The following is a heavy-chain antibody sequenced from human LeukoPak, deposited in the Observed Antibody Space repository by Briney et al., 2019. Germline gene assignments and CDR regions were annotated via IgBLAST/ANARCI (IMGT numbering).Heavy chain of an antibody. D-gene: IGHD3-16*01. Sequence: SETLSLTCAVYGGSFSGYYWSWIRQPPGEGLEWIGEINHSGSTNYNPSLKSRVTISVDTSKNQFSLKLSSVTAADTAVYYRARGGWGYYFDYWGQGTLVTVSS. J-gene: IGHJ4*02. V-gene: IGHV4-34*01. CDR2: INHSGST. CDR3: ARGGWGYYFDY. CDR1: GGSFSGYY.